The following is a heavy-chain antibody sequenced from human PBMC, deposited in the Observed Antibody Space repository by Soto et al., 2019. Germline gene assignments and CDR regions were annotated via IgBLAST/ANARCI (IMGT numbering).Heavy chain of an antibody. CDR2: ISWNSGNI. V-gene: IGHV3-9*01. CDR3: AKDRNNNYSSGGAFDI. D-gene: IGHD6-25*01. J-gene: IGHJ3*02. CDR1: GFTFDDYA. Sequence: EVQLVESGGGLVQPGRSLRLSCAASGFTFDDYAMHWVRQAPGKGLEWVSGISWNSGNIGYADSVKGRFTISRDNAKNSLYLQMNSLRAEDTALYYCAKDRNNNYSSGGAFDIWGQGTMVTVSS.